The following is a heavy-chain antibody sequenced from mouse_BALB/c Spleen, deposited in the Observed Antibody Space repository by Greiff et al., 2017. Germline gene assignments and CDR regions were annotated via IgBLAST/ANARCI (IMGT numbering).Heavy chain of an antibody. CDR3: ARDRGGTGYFDY. Sequence: EVQLVESGGGLVKPGGSLKLSCAASGFTFSDYYMYWVRQTPEKRLEWVATISDGGSYTYYPDSVKGRFTISRDNAKNNLYLQMSSLKSEDTAMYYCARDRGGTGYFDYWGQGTTLTVSS. V-gene: IGHV5-4*02. CDR2: ISDGGSYT. J-gene: IGHJ2*01. CDR1: GFTFSDYY. D-gene: IGHD4-1*01.